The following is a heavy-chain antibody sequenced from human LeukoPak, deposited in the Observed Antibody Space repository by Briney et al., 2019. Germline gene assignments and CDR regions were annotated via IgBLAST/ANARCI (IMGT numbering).Heavy chain of an antibody. CDR3: ARSKLYSSGWCPIDY. Sequence: PGGSLRLSCAASGFTFSSYWMSWVRQAPGKGLEWVANIKQDGSEKYYVDSVKGRFTISRDNAKNSLYLQMNSLRAEDTAVYYCARSKLYSSGWCPIDYWGQGTLVTVSS. CDR2: IKQDGSEK. CDR1: GFTFSSYW. J-gene: IGHJ4*02. V-gene: IGHV3-7*01. D-gene: IGHD6-19*01.